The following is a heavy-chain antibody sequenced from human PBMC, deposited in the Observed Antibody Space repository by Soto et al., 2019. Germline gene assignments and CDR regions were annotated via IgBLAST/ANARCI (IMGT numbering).Heavy chain of an antibody. V-gene: IGHV3-33*05. CDR1: GFIFTTYG. CDR3: GRDLQVGVIYFDP. Sequence: VQVVASGGGVVQPGTSLTLSCVTSGFIFTTYGMHWVRQAPGKGLEWVAAIQSDGSKQYYADRVRGRFTISRDDSKNTLYLQMNSLRAEDTADYYCGRDLQVGVIYFDPWGQGTLVTVSS. J-gene: IGHJ5*02. CDR2: IQSDGSKQ. D-gene: IGHD1-26*01.